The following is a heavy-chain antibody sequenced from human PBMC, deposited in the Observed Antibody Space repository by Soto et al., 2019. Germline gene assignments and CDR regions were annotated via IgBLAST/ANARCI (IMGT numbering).Heavy chain of an antibody. CDR2: INAGNGKT. J-gene: IGHJ4*02. V-gene: IGHV1-3*01. CDR3: ARAGDDCSTTSCYMIDY. D-gene: IGHD2-2*02. Sequence: QVQLVQSGVEVKKPGASVRVSCKASGYTFTTYAIHWVRQAPGQRLEWMGWINAGNGKTKYSQKFQDRVTITRDTSATTAYMELSSLTSEDTAVYYCARAGDDCSTTSCYMIDYWGQGTRVTVAS. CDR1: GYTFTTYA.